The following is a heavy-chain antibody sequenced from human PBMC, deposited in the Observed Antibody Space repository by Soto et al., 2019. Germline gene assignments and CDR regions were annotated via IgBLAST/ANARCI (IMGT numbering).Heavy chain of an antibody. CDR3: ARLLGVVVAATRADV. J-gene: IGHJ6*02. V-gene: IGHV5-51*01. Sequence: GESLKISCKGSGYSFTSYWIGWVRQMPGKGLEWMGIIYPGDSDTRYSPSFQGQVTISADKSISTAYLQWSSLKASDTAMYYCARLLGVVVAATRADVWGQGTTVTVSS. CDR1: GYSFTSYW. D-gene: IGHD2-15*01. CDR2: IYPGDSDT.